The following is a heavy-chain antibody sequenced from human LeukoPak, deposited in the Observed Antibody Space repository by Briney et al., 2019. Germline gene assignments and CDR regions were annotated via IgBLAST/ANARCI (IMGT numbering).Heavy chain of an antibody. Sequence: GGSLRLSCAASGFTLTTYSMNWVRQAPGKGLEWVSYISVSSNTIYYADSGKGRFTISRDNAKNSLYLQMNSLRAEDTAIYYCAPGYCSSTSCLHYFDYWGQGTLVTVSS. D-gene: IGHD2-2*01. CDR3: APGYCSSTSCLHYFDY. V-gene: IGHV3-48*04. J-gene: IGHJ4*02. CDR1: GFTLTTYS. CDR2: ISVSSNTI.